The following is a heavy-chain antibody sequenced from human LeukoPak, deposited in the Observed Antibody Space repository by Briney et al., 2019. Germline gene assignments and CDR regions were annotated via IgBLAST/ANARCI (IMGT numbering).Heavy chain of an antibody. V-gene: IGHV4-59*01. CDR3: ARDRLGGAFDI. CDR2: IYYSGGT. D-gene: IGHD3-16*01. CDR1: GGSISSYY. Sequence: SETLSLTCTVSGGSISSYYWSWIRQPPGKGLEWIGYIYYSGGTNYNPSLKSRVTMSGDTAKNQFSLNLSSVTAADTAVYYCARDRLGGAFDIWGQGTMVTISS. J-gene: IGHJ3*02.